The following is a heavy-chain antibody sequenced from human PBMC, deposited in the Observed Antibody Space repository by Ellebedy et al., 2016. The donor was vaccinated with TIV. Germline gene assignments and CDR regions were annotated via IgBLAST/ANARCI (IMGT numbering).Heavy chain of an antibody. Sequence: KVSCKGSGYSFTSYWIGWVRQMPGKGLEWMGIIYPGDSDTRYSPSFQGQVTISADKSISTAYLQWSSLKASDTAMYYCARLSVVGAISGYFQHWGQGTLVTVSS. D-gene: IGHD1-26*01. CDR3: ARLSVVGAISGYFQH. CDR2: IYPGDSDT. J-gene: IGHJ1*01. CDR1: GYSFTSYW. V-gene: IGHV5-51*01.